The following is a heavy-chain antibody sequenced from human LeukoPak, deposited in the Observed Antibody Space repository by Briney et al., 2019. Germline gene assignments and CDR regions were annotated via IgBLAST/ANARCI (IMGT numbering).Heavy chain of an antibody. Sequence: HAGGSLRLSCAASGFTFTDYWMTWVRQVPGKGLEWVANIHKAGTESYYVDSVKGRFAISRDNAKNSLYLQLNSLRVDDTAVYYCARVGTWELQRVFDYWGQGTLVTVSS. CDR3: ARVGTWELQRVFDY. D-gene: IGHD1-26*01. CDR1: GFTFTDYW. V-gene: IGHV3-7*01. CDR2: IHKAGTES. J-gene: IGHJ4*02.